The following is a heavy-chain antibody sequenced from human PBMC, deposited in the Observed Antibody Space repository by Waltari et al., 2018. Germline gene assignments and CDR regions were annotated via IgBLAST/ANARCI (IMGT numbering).Heavy chain of an antibody. CDR3: ANGGSGSPGVYYYMDV. Sequence: EVQLVESGGGLVQPGRSLRLSCAASGFPFVDYVLPWVRQAPGKGLEWVSGISWNSGSIGYADSVKGRFTISRDNAKNSLYLQMNSLRAEDTALYYCANGGSGSPGVYYYMDVWGKGTTVTVSS. D-gene: IGHD3-10*01. CDR1: GFPFVDYV. CDR2: ISWNSGSI. V-gene: IGHV3-9*01. J-gene: IGHJ6*03.